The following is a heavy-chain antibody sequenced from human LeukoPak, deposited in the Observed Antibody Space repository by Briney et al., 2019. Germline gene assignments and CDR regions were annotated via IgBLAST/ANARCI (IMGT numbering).Heavy chain of an antibody. V-gene: IGHV1-69*05. CDR3: ARGGRGLIYYYYMDV. J-gene: IGHJ6*03. CDR1: GGTFSSYA. D-gene: IGHD3-16*01. CDR2: IIPIFGTA. Sequence: ASVKVSCKASGGTFSSYAISWVRQAPGQGLEWMGGIIPIFGTANYAQKLQGRVTMTTDTSTSTAYMELRSLRSDDTAVYYCARGGRGLIYYYYMDVWGKGTTVTVSS.